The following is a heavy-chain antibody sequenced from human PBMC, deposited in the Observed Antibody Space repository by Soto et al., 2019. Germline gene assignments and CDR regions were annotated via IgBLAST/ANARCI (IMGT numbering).Heavy chain of an antibody. J-gene: IGHJ4*02. D-gene: IGHD6-13*01. CDR3: ARDQGSSSWAPFDY. V-gene: IGHV4-39*07. Sequence: TXGTLALTGTVSGGSISSGDYYWSWIREPPGKGLEWIGEINHSGSTNYNPSLKSRVTISVDTSKNQFSLKLSSVTAADTAVYYCARDQGSSSWAPFDYWGQGTLVTVSS. CDR2: INHSGST. CDR1: GGSISSGDYY.